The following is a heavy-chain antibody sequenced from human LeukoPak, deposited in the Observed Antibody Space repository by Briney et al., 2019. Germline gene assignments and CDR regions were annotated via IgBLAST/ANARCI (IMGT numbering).Heavy chain of an antibody. CDR1: GGSTSSGGYY. Sequence: SQTLSLTCTVPGGSTSSGGYYWSWIRQHPGKGLEWIGYTYYSGSTYYNPSLKSRVTISVDTSKNQFSLKLSSVTAADTAVYYCARAGYCSSSSCYLASDYWGQGTLVTVSS. D-gene: IGHD2-2*01. V-gene: IGHV4-31*03. CDR2: TYYSGST. J-gene: IGHJ4*02. CDR3: ARAGYCSSSSCYLASDY.